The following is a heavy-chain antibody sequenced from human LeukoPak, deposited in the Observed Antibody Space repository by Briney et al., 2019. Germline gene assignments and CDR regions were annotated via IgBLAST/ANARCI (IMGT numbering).Heavy chain of an antibody. Sequence: SVKVSCKASGYTFTSYGISWVRQAPGQGLEWMGGIIPIFGTANYAQKFQGRVTITADKSTSTDYMELSSLRSEDTAVYYCAREMATMENYYYYYMDVWGKGTTVTVSS. J-gene: IGHJ6*03. D-gene: IGHD5-24*01. CDR1: GYTFTSYG. CDR3: AREMATMENYYYYYMDV. CDR2: IIPIFGTA. V-gene: IGHV1-69*06.